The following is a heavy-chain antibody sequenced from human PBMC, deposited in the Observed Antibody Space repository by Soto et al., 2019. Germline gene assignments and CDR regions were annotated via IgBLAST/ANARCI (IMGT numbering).Heavy chain of an antibody. J-gene: IGHJ5*02. D-gene: IGHD2-2*01. CDR1: GGSFSGYY. V-gene: IGHV4-34*01. CDR2: INHSGST. Sequence: PSETLSLTCAVYGGSFSGYYWSWIRQPPGKGLEWIGEINHSGSTNYNPSLKSRVTISVDTSKNQFSLKLSSVTAADAAVYYCARGGYCSSTICQSPDAWFDPWGQGTLVTVSS. CDR3: ARGGYCSSTICQSPDAWFDP.